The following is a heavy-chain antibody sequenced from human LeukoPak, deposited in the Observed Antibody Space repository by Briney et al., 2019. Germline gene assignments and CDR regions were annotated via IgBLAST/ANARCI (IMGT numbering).Heavy chain of an antibody. D-gene: IGHD6-13*01. Sequence: GGSLRLSCAASGFTLRSYSMTWVRQAPGKGAEWVSVMYSRGDTYYADSVKGRFTFSRDISKNTLYLQMNGLRTEDTAMYYCARDAPQVPAAGVLASWGQGTLVTVSS. CDR1: GFTLRSYS. CDR2: MYSRGDT. J-gene: IGHJ5*02. V-gene: IGHV3-53*01. CDR3: ARDAPQVPAAGVLAS.